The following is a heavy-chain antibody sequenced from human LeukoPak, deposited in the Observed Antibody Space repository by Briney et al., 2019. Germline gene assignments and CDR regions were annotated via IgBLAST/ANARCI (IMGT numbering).Heavy chain of an antibody. Sequence: PSETLSLICAVYGGSFSGSYWTWIRQPPGKGLEWIGEINHSGSTNYNPSLKSRVTISLDTSKNQFSLRLSSVTAADTAVYYCARVMTTVTTFKTYSYGMDVWGQGTTVTVSS. CDR2: INHSGST. CDR1: GGSFSGSY. J-gene: IGHJ6*02. D-gene: IGHD4-17*01. CDR3: ARVMTTVTTFKTYSYGMDV. V-gene: IGHV4-34*01.